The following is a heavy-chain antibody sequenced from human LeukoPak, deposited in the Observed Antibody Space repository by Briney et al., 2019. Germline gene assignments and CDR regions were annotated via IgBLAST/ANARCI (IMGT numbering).Heavy chain of an antibody. D-gene: IGHD3-22*01. J-gene: IGHJ4*02. CDR2: IYTSGST. V-gene: IGHV4-4*07. Sequence: SETLSLTCTVSGGSISSYYWSWIRQPAGKGLEWIGRIYTSGSTNYNPSLKSRVTMSVDTSKNQFSLRVGSLTAADTAVYYCARAITYYYDSTGYYNKYYFDSWGQGTLVTVSS. CDR3: ARAITYYYDSTGYYNKYYFDS. CDR1: GGSISSYY.